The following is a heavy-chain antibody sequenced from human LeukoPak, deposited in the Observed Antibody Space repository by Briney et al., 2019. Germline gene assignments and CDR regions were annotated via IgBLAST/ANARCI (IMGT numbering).Heavy chain of an antibody. V-gene: IGHV1-18*01. CDR2: ISAYNGNT. Sequence: ASVKVSCKASGYTFTSYGISWVRQAPGQGLEWMGWISAYNGNTNYAQKLQGRVTMTTDTSTSTAYMELRSLRSDDTAVYYCARDRMGDFWSAQYSSRAFDIWGQGTMVTVSS. CDR3: ARDRMGDFWSAQYSSRAFDI. CDR1: GYTFTSYG. J-gene: IGHJ3*02. D-gene: IGHD3-3*01.